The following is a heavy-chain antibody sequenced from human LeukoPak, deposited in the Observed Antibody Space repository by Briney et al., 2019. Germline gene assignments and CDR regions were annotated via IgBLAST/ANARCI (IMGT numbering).Heavy chain of an antibody. CDR2: INHSGST. V-gene: IGHV4-34*01. D-gene: IGHD3-10*01. J-gene: IGHJ4*02. Sequence: SETLSLTCAVYGGSFSGYYWSWIRQPPGKGLEWIGEINHSGSTNYNPSLKSRVTISVDTSKNQFSLKLSSVTAADTAVYYCARPASSHYYGSGRYFRKWGQGTLVTVSS. CDR1: GGSFSGYY. CDR3: ARPASSHYYGSGRYFRK.